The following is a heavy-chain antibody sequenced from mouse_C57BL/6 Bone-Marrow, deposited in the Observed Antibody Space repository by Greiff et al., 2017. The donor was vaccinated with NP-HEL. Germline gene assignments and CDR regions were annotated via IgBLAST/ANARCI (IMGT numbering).Heavy chain of an antibody. CDR2: IRLKSDNYAT. CDR3: TAHYYGSSLFAY. V-gene: IGHV6-3*01. CDR1: GFTFSNYW. Sequence: EVMLVESGGGLVQPGGSMKLSCVASGFTFSNYWMNWVRQSPEKGLEWVAQIRLKSDNYATHYAESVKGRFTISRDDSKSSVYLQMNNLRAEDTGIYYCTAHYYGSSLFAYWGQGTLVTVSA. D-gene: IGHD1-1*01. J-gene: IGHJ3*01.